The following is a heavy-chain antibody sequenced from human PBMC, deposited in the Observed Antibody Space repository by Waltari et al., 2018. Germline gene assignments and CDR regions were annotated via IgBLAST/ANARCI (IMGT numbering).Heavy chain of an antibody. J-gene: IGHJ4*02. CDR1: GSNFGSHW. Sequence: EVQLVESGGGLVQPGGSLGLACAASGSNFGSHWMVWVRQAPGKGLEWVANIKEDGSQKYFGDSVKGRFTISRDNAKNSLYLQMDSLRAEDTGVYYCARDVLERHSCFDYWGQGTLVSVAS. CDR3: ARDVLERHSCFDY. D-gene: IGHD1-1*01. CDR2: IKEDGSQK. V-gene: IGHV3-7*04.